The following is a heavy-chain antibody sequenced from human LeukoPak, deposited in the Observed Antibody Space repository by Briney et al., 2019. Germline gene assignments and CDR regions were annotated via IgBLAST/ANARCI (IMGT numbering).Heavy chain of an antibody. Sequence: ASVKVSCKASGYTFTSYGISWVRQAPGQGREWIGWISVYNGNTIYAQKLQGRVTMTTDISTSTAYMELRSLQSDDTAVYYCARAVSFSGSAVTGGAHWGQGTLVTVSS. CDR1: GYTFTSYG. CDR2: ISVYNGNT. V-gene: IGHV1-18*01. CDR3: ARAVSFSGSAVTGGAH. D-gene: IGHD6-19*01. J-gene: IGHJ4*02.